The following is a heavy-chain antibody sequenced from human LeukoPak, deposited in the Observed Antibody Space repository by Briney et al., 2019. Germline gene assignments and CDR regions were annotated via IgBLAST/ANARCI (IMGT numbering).Heavy chain of an antibody. CDR1: GGTFSSYA. V-gene: IGHV1-69*05. CDR3: ARGVDGYNSDAFDI. J-gene: IGHJ3*02. Sequence: ASVKVSCEASGGTFSSYAISWVRQAPGQGLEWMGRIIPIFGTANYAQKFQGRVTITTDESTSTAYMELSSLRSEDTAVYYCARGVDGYNSDAFDIWGQGTMVTVSS. CDR2: IIPIFGTA. D-gene: IGHD5-24*01.